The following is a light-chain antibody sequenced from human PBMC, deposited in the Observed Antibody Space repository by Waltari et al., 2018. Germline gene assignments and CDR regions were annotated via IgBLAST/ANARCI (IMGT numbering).Light chain of an antibody. V-gene: IGLV2-14*03. CDR1: SSDGGDYYY. J-gene: IGLJ3*02. CDR3: NSYTDTTWV. Sequence: QSVLPQPASVSGSPGPTITISCTGTSSDGGDYYYVSWYQQHPGTAPKVLIYDVSKRPSGVSNRFSGSKSGNTAFLTISGLQPEDEADYYCNSYTDTTWVFGGGTKLTVL. CDR2: DVS.